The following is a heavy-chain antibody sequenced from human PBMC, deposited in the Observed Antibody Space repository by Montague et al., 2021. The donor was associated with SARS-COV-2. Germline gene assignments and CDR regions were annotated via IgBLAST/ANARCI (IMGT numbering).Heavy chain of an antibody. CDR3: ATQEDPSGWIPGPFDF. CDR2: IYYRRST. D-gene: IGHD6-19*01. J-gene: IGHJ4*02. V-gene: IGHV4-39*01. Sequence: SETLSLTCTVSGGSISSSSYYWAWIRQPPGKGLEWIGSIYYRRSTYYNPSLKSRVFISVDTSKNQLSLTLTSVTAADTAVYYCATQEDPSGWIPGPFDFWGQGTLLSVPS. CDR1: GGSISSSSYY.